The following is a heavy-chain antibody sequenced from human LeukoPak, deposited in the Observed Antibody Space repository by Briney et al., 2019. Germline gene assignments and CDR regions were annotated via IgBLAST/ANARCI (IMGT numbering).Heavy chain of an antibody. CDR1: GDPISDYC. V-gene: IGHV4-4*07. CDR2: IYTSGST. J-gene: IGHJ6*03. D-gene: IGHD2-8*01. CDR3: ARETNHYYMDV. Sequence: PSETLSLTCTVSGDPISDYCWTWIRQPAGKGLEWIGRIYTSGSTNYNPSLKSRVTISVDTSKNQFSLKLSSVTAADTAVYYCARETNHYYMDVWGKGTTVTVSS.